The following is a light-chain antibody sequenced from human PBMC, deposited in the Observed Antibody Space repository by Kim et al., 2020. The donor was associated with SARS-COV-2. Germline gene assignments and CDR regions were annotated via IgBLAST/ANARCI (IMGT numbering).Light chain of an antibody. Sequence: IQMTQSPSSLSASVGDRVTITCRASQSISTYLNWYQQRPGKAPKVLIYAASILQSGVPSRFSGSGSGTDFTLTISSLQPEDFATYYCQQSYSNPPEYTFGQGTKLEI. CDR2: AAS. CDR1: QSISTY. CDR3: QQSYSNPPEYT. J-gene: IGKJ2*01. V-gene: IGKV1-39*01.